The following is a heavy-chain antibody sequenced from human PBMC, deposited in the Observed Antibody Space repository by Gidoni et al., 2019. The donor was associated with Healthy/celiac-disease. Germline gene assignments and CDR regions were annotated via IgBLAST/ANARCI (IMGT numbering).Heavy chain of an antibody. CDR1: GGSFSGYY. CDR3: ARALPGIAAAGEFDY. V-gene: IGHV4-34*01. D-gene: IGHD6-13*01. CDR2: INHSGST. J-gene: IGHJ4*02. Sequence: QVQLQQWGAGLLKPSETLSLTCAVYGGSFSGYYWSWIRQPPGKGLEWIGEINHSGSTNYNPSLKSRVTISVDTSKNQFSLKLSSVTAADTAVYYCARALPGIAAAGEFDYWGQGTLVTVSS.